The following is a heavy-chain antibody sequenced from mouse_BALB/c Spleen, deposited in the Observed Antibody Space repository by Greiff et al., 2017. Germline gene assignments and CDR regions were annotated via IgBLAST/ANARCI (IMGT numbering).Heavy chain of an antibody. V-gene: IGHV5-12-2*01. D-gene: IGHD2-14*01. CDR3: AREEVRRGFDY. CDR1: GFTFSSYT. Sequence: EVQLVESGGGLVQPGGSLKLSCAASGFTFSSYTMSWVRQTPEKRLEWVAYISNGGGSTYYPDTVKGRFTISRDNAKNTLYLQMSSLKSEDTAMYYCAREEVRRGFDYWGQGTTLTVSS. CDR2: ISNGGGST. J-gene: IGHJ2*01.